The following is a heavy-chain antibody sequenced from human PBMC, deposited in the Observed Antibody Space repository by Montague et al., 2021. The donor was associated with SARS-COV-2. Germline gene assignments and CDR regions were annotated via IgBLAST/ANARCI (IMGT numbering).Heavy chain of an antibody. Sequence: SETLSLTCAVSGGSLTGYYWNWIRQPPGTGLEWIGEINNIGSINYNPSVDSRVTILVDRSKNHFSLNVTSVAAADTAVYYCAKLKSFPYYNYGMDVWGQGTTVTVSS. CDR2: INNIGSI. CDR1: GGSLTGYY. V-gene: IGHV4-34*01. CDR3: AKLKSFPYYNYGMDV. J-gene: IGHJ6*02. D-gene: IGHD1-1*01.